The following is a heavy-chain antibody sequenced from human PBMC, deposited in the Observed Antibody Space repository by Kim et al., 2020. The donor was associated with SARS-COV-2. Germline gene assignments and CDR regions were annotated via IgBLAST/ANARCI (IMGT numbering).Heavy chain of an antibody. CDR1: GFTFSSCA. CDR2: ISYDGSNK. D-gene: IGHD3-10*01. CDR3: ARDPWSRLRGLTYSYYGMDV. V-gene: IGHV3-30-3*01. J-gene: IGHJ6*02. Sequence: GGSLRLSCAASGFTFSSCAIHWVRQAPGKGLEWVAVISYDGSNKNYADSVKGRFTISRDNSKTTLYLQMNSLRAEDTALYHCARDPWSRLRGLTYSYYGMDVWGQGTTVTVSS.